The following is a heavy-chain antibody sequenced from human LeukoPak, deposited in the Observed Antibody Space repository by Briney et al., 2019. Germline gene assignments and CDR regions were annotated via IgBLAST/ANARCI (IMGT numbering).Heavy chain of an antibody. Sequence: SETLSLTCGVYDGSFNCYYWSWIRQPAGKGLEWIGRIYTSGSTNYNPSLKSRVTISVDTSKNQFSLKLSSVTAADTAVYYCASSDYDYVWGSYRYDYWGQGTLVTVSS. CDR1: DGSFNCYY. D-gene: IGHD3-16*02. V-gene: IGHV4-59*10. J-gene: IGHJ4*02. CDR2: IYTSGST. CDR3: ASSDYDYVWGSYRYDY.